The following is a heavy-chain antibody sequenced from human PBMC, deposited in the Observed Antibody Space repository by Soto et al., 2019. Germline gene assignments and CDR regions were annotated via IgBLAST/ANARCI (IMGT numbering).Heavy chain of an antibody. CDR1: GGTFSSYA. V-gene: IGHV1-69*19. J-gene: IGHJ6*02. CDR2: IIPIFGTA. CDR3: AREEYCSGGSCQKGYYYGMDV. D-gene: IGHD2-15*01. Sequence: QVQLVQSGAEVKKPGSSVKVSCKASGGTFSSYAISWVRQAPGQGLEWMGGIIPIFGTANYAQKFQGRVTITADESPSTAYMELSSLRSEDTAVYYCAREEYCSGGSCQKGYYYGMDVWGQGTTVTVSS.